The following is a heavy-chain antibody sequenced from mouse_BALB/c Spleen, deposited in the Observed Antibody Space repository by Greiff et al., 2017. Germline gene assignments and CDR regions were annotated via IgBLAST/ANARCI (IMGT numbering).Heavy chain of an antibody. V-gene: IGHV2-6-4*01. Sequence: VKLMESGPGLVAPSQSLSITCTVSGFSLSRYSVHWVRQPPGKGLEWLGMIWGGGSTDYNSALKSRLSISKDNSKSQVFLKMNSLQTDDTAMYYCARNPFYYGSSYPPYAMDYWGQGTSVTVSS. J-gene: IGHJ4*01. CDR3: ARNPFYYGSSYPPYAMDY. CDR1: GFSLSRYS. CDR2: IWGGGST. D-gene: IGHD1-1*01.